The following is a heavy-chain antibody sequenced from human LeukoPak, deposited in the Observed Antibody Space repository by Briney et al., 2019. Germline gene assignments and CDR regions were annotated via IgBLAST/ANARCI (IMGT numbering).Heavy chain of an antibody. D-gene: IGHD3-16*01. CDR3: ARDRPKLGVY. J-gene: IGHJ4*02. CDR2: IYYSGST. V-gene: IGHV4-39*07. Sequence: SETLSLTCTVSGGSISSSSYYWGWIRKPPGKGLEWIGSIYYSGSTYYNPSLKSRVTISVDTSKNQFSLKLSSVTAADTAVYYCARDRPKLGVYWGQGTLVTVSS. CDR1: GGSISSSSYY.